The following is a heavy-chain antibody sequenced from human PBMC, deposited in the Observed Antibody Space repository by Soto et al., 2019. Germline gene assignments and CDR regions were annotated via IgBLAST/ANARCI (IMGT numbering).Heavy chain of an antibody. CDR3: AKDMGSGYDYLDY. CDR2: ISWNSGSI. Sequence: GGSLRLSCAASGFTFDDYAMHWVRQAPGKGLEWVSGISWNSGSIGYADSVKGRFTISRDNAKNSLYLQMNSLRAEDTALYYCAKDMGSGYDYLDYWGQGTLVTVSS. J-gene: IGHJ4*02. V-gene: IGHV3-9*01. D-gene: IGHD5-12*01. CDR1: GFTFDDYA.